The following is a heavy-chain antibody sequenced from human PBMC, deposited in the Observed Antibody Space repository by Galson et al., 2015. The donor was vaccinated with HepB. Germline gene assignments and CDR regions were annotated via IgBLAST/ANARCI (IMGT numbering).Heavy chain of an antibody. CDR3: AKDTAYRSGRQRLGILSY. V-gene: IGHV3-30*18. D-gene: IGHD1-26*01. Sequence: SLRLSCAASGFNFGTYGMHWVRQAPGKGLEWVAVISYDGSNKYYADSVKGRFTISRDNSKNTLYLQMNSLRAEDTAVYYCAKDTAYRSGRQRLGILSYWGQGTLVTVSS. J-gene: IGHJ4*02. CDR1: GFNFGTYG. CDR2: ISYDGSNK.